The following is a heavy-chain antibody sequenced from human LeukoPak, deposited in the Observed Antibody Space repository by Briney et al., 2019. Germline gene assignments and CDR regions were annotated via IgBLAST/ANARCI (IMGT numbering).Heavy chain of an antibody. D-gene: IGHD5-18*01. CDR3: ARAQLWLSFDY. CDR2: IIPIFGTA. J-gene: IGHJ4*02. Sequence: SVTVSFKGSGGTFSIYAISWVRQAPGQGLEWVGGIIPIFGTANYAQKFQGRVTITADESTSTAYMELSSLRSEETAVYYCARAQLWLSFDYWGQGTLVTVSS. V-gene: IGHV1-69*01. CDR1: GGTFSIYA.